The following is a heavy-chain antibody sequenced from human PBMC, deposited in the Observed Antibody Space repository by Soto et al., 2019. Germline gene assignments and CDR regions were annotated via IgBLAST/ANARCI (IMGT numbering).Heavy chain of an antibody. V-gene: IGHV4-59*01. Sequence: QVQLQESGPGLVKPSETLSLTCTVSGGSINNYYWSWLRQSPGKGLEWIGYAHHTGNTNYNPSLKSRVPISLDTSMHHFSLRLSSVTAADTAVYFCAREYAYIIDYWGQGALVTVSS. D-gene: IGHD2-2*02. CDR3: AREYAYIIDY. CDR1: GGSINNYY. CDR2: AHHTGNT. J-gene: IGHJ4*02.